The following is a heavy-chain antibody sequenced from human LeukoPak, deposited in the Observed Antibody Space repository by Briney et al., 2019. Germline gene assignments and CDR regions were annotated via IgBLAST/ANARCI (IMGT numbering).Heavy chain of an antibody. CDR3: ATRYSGYDLFNWFDP. CDR2: FDPEDGET. V-gene: IGHV1-24*01. D-gene: IGHD5-12*01. J-gene: IGHJ5*02. Sequence: ASVKVSCKVSGYTLTELSMHWVRQAPGKGLEWMGGFDPEDGETIYAQKFQGRVTMTEDTSTDTAYMELSSLRSEDTAVYYCATRYSGYDLFNWFDPWGQGTLVTVSS. CDR1: GYTLTELS.